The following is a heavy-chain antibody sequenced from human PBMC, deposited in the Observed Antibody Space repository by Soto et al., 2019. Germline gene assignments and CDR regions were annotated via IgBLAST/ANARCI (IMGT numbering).Heavy chain of an antibody. D-gene: IGHD6-19*01. CDR3: AKWPSYSSGWYSGWFDP. V-gene: IGHV3-23*01. Sequence: EVPLLESGGGLVQPGGSLRLSCAASGFTFSSYAMSWVRQAPGKGLEWVSAISGSGGSTYYADSVKGRFTISRDNSKNTLYLQMNSRRAEDTAVYYCAKWPSYSSGWYSGWFDPWGQGSLVTVSS. CDR2: ISGSGGST. CDR1: GFTFSSYA. J-gene: IGHJ5*02.